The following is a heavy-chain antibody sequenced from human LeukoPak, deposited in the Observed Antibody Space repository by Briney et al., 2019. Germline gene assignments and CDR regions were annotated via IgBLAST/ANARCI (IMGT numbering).Heavy chain of an antibody. Sequence: SVKVSCKASGGTFSSYAISWVRQAPGQGLEWMGGIIPVFGTANYAQKFQGRVTITADESTSTAYMELSSLRSEDTAVYYCARGKGEDIVVVPAALDYWGQGTLVTVSS. CDR2: IIPVFGTA. CDR1: GGTFSSYA. J-gene: IGHJ4*02. CDR3: ARGKGEDIVVVPAALDY. V-gene: IGHV1-69*13. D-gene: IGHD2-2*01.